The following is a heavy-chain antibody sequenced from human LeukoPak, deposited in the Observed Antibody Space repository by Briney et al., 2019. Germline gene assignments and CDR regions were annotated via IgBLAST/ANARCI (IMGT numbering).Heavy chain of an antibody. Sequence: SETLSLTCAVYGGSFSDYYWSWIRQPPGKGLEWIGEVNHSGSTNYNPSLKSRVSISVDTSKNQFSLKLSSVTAADTAVYYCASLATNSMYYYDSTPVDYWGQGTLVTVSS. CDR1: GGSFSDYY. V-gene: IGHV4-34*01. J-gene: IGHJ4*02. CDR3: ASLATNSMYYYDSTPVDY. CDR2: VNHSGST. D-gene: IGHD3-22*01.